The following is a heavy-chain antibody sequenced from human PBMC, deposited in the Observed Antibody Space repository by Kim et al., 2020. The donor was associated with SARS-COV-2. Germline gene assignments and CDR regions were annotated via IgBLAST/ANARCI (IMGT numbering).Heavy chain of an antibody. Sequence: YADSGKGRFTISRDNAKNTLYLQMNSLRAEDTAVYYCARRGPYGALFDYWGQGTLVTVSS. CDR3: ARRGPYGALFDY. J-gene: IGHJ4*02. V-gene: IGHV3-74*01. D-gene: IGHD4-17*01.